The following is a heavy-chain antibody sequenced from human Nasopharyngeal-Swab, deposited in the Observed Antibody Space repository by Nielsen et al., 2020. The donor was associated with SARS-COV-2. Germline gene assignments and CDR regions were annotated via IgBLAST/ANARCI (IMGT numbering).Heavy chain of an antibody. CDR3: ASLLRSYCSGGSCYPNGMDV. CDR2: IYYSGST. J-gene: IGHJ6*02. V-gene: IGHV4-59*01. D-gene: IGHD2-15*01. Sequence: SETLSLTCTVSGGSISSYYWSWIRQPPGKGLEWIGYIYYSGSTNYNPSLKSRVTISVDTSKNQFSLKLSSVTAADAAVYYCASLLRSYCSGGSCYPNGMDVWGQGNTVTVSS. CDR1: GGSISSYY.